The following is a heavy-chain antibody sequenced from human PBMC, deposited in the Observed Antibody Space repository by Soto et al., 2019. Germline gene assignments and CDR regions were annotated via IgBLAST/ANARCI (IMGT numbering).Heavy chain of an antibody. CDR3: ARGYCSSTSCHATYYYYGMDV. Sequence: SVKVSCKASGGTFSSYAISWVRQSPGQGLEWMGGIIPIFGTANYAQKFQGRVTITADESTSTAYMELSSLRSEDTAVYYCARGYCSSTSCHATYYYYGMDVWGQGTTVTVSS. CDR2: IIPIFGTA. J-gene: IGHJ6*02. V-gene: IGHV1-69*13. D-gene: IGHD2-2*01. CDR1: GGTFSSYA.